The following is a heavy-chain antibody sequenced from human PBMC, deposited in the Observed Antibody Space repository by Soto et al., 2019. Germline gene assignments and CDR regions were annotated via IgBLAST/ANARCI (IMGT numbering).Heavy chain of an antibody. J-gene: IGHJ4*02. CDR2: IYYSGST. CDR1: GCSISSYY. D-gene: IGHD1-1*01. CDR3: AGDRGGTNDFDY. Sequence: SETLSLTCTVSGCSISSYYWSLIRQPPGKGLEWIGYIYYSGSTNYNPSLKSRVTISVDTSKNQFSLKLSSVTAADTAVYYCAGDRGGTNDFDYWGQGTLVTVSS. V-gene: IGHV4-59*01.